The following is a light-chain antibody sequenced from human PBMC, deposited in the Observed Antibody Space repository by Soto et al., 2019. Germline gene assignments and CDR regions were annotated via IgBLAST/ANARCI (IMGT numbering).Light chain of an antibody. Sequence: EIVLTQSPGTLSLSPGERATLSCRASQSVSANYLAWYQQKAGQAPRLLIYGASTRATGIPDRFSGSGSGTDFTLTISSLEPEDFAVYFCQQHGGSPFTFGPGTKVDI. CDR3: QQHGGSPFT. V-gene: IGKV3-20*01. CDR1: QSVSANY. J-gene: IGKJ3*01. CDR2: GAS.